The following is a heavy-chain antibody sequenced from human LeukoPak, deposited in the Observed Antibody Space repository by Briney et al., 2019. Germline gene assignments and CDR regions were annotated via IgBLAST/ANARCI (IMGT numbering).Heavy chain of an antibody. CDR3: ARGLLARSPYFDY. CDR2: IYYSGST. J-gene: IGHJ4*02. V-gene: IGHV4-39*07. D-gene: IGHD1-26*01. CDR1: GGSISSSSYY. Sequence: SETLSLTCTVSGGSISSSSYYWGWIRQPPGKGLEWIGSIYYSGSTYYNPSLKSRVTISVETSKNQFSLNLSSVTAADTAVYYCARGLLARSPYFDYWGQGTLVTVSS.